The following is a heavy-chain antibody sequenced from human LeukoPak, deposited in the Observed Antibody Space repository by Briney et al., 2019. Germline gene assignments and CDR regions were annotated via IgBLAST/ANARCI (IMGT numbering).Heavy chain of an antibody. V-gene: IGHV4-59*08. CDR2: IYYSGST. D-gene: IGHD2-15*01. J-gene: IGHJ3*02. Sequence: NPSETLSLTCTVSGGSISSYYWSWIRQPPGKGLEWIGYIYYSGSTNYNPSLKSRVTISVDTSKNQFSLKLSSVTAADTAVYYCARREDCSGGSCYGEGAFDIWGQGTMVTVSS. CDR1: GGSISSYY. CDR3: ARREDCSGGSCYGEGAFDI.